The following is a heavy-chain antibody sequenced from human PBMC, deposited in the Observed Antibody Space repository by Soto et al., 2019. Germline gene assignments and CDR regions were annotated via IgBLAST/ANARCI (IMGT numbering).Heavy chain of an antibody. J-gene: IGHJ4*02. D-gene: IGHD3-9*01. CDR3: ARSRRYYDILTGPHMPDY. Sequence: QVQLVQSGAEVKKPGSSVKVSCKASGGTFSSYTISWVRQAPGKGLEWMGRIIPILGIANYAQKFQGRVTIPADKSTSTAYMELSSLRSEDTAVYYCARSRRYYDILTGPHMPDYWGQGTLVTVSS. CDR2: IIPILGIA. V-gene: IGHV1-69*02. CDR1: GGTFSSYT.